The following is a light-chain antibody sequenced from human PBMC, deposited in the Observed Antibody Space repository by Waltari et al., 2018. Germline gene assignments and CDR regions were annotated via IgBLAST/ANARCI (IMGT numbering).Light chain of an antibody. CDR3: AAWDVSLNALI. J-gene: IGLJ2*01. CDR1: SSNIRGSA. V-gene: IGLV1-36*01. CDR2: YVD. Sequence: QSALTQPPSVSGAPRQRVTISCSGSSSNIRGSAVNWYQQFPGKSPKLVIYYVDLLPSGVSDRFSGSKSGSSASLAISGLQSEDEALYFCAAWDVSLNALIFGGGTKLTVL.